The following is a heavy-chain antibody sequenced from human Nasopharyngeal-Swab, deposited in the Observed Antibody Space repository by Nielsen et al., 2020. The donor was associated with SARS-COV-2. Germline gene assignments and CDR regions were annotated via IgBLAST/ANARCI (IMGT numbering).Heavy chain of an antibody. J-gene: IGHJ6*03. CDR2: ASHDGNNK. CDR3: ARDGTGYYGSGSNYYNYYMDV. V-gene: IGHV3-30-3*01. Sequence: GESLKISCAASGFTFSSFTIHWVRQAPGKGLEWVAVASHDGNNKYYADSVKGRFTISRDNSKNTLYLQMNRLRTDDTAIYYCARDGTGYYGSGSNYYNYYMDVWGKGTTVSVSS. D-gene: IGHD3/OR15-3a*01. CDR1: GFTFSSFT.